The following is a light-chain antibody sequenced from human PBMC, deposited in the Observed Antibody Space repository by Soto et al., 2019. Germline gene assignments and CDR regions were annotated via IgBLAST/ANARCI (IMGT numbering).Light chain of an antibody. J-gene: IGLJ1*01. Sequence: QSALTQPASVSGSPGQSITISCTGTSSDVGSYNLVSWYQQHPGKAPKLMIYEGSKRPSGVSNRFSGSKSGNTASLTISGLQAEDEADYYCCSHAGSSDYVLGNGTKVT. CDR1: SSDVGSYNL. CDR2: EGS. V-gene: IGLV2-23*01. CDR3: CSHAGSSDYV.